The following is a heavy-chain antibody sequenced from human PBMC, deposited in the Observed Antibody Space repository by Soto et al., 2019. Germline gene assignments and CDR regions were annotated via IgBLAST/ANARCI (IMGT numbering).Heavy chain of an antibody. CDR2: IKTDGTYA. D-gene: IGHD3-22*01. CDR3: AAGGSGYYAN. Sequence: EVQLVESGGDLVQPGGSLRLSCAASGFTFSTYWMHWVRQAPSKGLLWVSRIKTDGTYATYADSVKGRFTISRDNAKNTLYLQMNSLRVEDAAVYYCAAGGSGYYANWGQGTLVTFPS. CDR1: GFTFSTYW. J-gene: IGHJ4*02. V-gene: IGHV3-74*01.